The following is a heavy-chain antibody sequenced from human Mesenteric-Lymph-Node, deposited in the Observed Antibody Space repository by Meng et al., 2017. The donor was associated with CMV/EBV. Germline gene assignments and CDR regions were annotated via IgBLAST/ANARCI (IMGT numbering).Heavy chain of an antibody. Sequence: IRSGDYYWSWIRQPPGKGLEWIGYIYKSGTAYYNPSLKSRLTISIDTSDNQFSLDLTSVTAADTAVYYCAREGPFVYSTSSGSGCFDPWGQGTLVTVSS. CDR1: IRSGDYY. D-gene: IGHD6-6*01. J-gene: IGHJ5*02. CDR3: AREGPFVYSTSSGSGCFDP. CDR2: IYKSGTA. V-gene: IGHV4-30-4*08.